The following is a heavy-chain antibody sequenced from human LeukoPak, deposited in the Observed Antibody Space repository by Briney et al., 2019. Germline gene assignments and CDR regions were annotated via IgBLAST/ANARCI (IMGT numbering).Heavy chain of an antibody. V-gene: IGHV4-59*11. D-gene: IGHD4-17*01. CDR1: GGSISYHY. J-gene: IGHJ6*03. Sequence: SETLSLTCTVSGGSISYHYWSWIRQSPGKGLEWIGSIYYSGSSNYNPSLKSRVTISVDTSKNQFSLKLTSVTAADTAVYYCAREKGYDDYVGGDYYYYYMDVWGKGTTVTVSS. CDR2: IYYSGSS. CDR3: AREKGYDDYVGGDYYYYYMDV.